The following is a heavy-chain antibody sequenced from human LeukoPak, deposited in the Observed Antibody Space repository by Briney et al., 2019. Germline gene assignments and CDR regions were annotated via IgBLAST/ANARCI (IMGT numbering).Heavy chain of an antibody. Sequence: GGSLRLSCAVSGFTFSSYAMSWVRQAPGKGLEWVSAISGSGGSTYYADSVKGRFTISRDNSKNTLYLQMNSLRAEDTAVYYCAKDPGCSGGSCYPRWFDPWGQGTLVTVSS. D-gene: IGHD2-15*01. J-gene: IGHJ5*02. CDR1: GFTFSSYA. CDR3: AKDPGCSGGSCYPRWFDP. CDR2: ISGSGGST. V-gene: IGHV3-23*01.